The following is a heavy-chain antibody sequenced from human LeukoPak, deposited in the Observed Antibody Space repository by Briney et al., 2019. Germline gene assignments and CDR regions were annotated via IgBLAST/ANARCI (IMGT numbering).Heavy chain of an antibody. Sequence: GGSLRLSCEASGFTVGTNYMSWVRQAPGKGLEWVSVIYSGNSTYYTDSVRGRFTISRDNSKNTLYLHMISLEADDTAVYYCARLAAGKVIDYWGQGTLVTVSS. CDR2: IYSGNST. V-gene: IGHV3-53*01. D-gene: IGHD6-13*01. CDR3: ARLAAGKVIDY. CDR1: GFTVGTNY. J-gene: IGHJ4*02.